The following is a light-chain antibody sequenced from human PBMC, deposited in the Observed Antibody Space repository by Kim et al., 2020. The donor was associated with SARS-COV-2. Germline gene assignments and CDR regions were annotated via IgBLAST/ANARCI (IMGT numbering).Light chain of an antibody. CDR1: SLRSYY. CDR2: GKN. V-gene: IGLV3-19*01. CDR3: NSRDSSGNHLV. Sequence: SSELTQAPAVSVALGQTVGITCQGDSLRSYYASWYQQKPGQAPVLVIYGKNNRPSGIPDRFSGSSSGNTASLTITGAQAEDEADYYCNSRDSSGNHLVFGGGTQLTVL. J-gene: IGLJ2*01.